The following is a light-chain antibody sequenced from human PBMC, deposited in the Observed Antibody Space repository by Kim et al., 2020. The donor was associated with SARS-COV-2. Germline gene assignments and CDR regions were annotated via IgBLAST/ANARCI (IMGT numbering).Light chain of an antibody. J-gene: IGLJ2*01. CDR1: NSNIGAGYE. V-gene: IGLV1-40*01. Sequence: QSVLTQPPSMSGAPGQSVTICCTGSNSNIGAGYEVHWYQQFPGTAPKLLIYNDYRRPSGVPDRFSGSRSASSASLAITGLQAEDEADYYCQSYDTGLSGIIFGGGTKLTVL. CDR3: QSYDTGLSGII. CDR2: NDY.